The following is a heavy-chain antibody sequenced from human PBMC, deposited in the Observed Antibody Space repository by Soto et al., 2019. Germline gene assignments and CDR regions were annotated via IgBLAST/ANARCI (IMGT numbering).Heavy chain of an antibody. CDR2: IYYRGST. CDR3: ARGGYNWNDVTDY. V-gene: IGHV4-59*01. Sequence: ASGTPSLTCIVSGGSLSNYYWRLVPQPPGKGLEWIGYIYYRGSTNYNPSLKSRVTISVDTSKNQFSLKLSSVTAADTAVYYCARGGYNWNDVTDYWGQGTLVTVSS. D-gene: IGHD1-20*01. CDR1: GGSLSNYY. J-gene: IGHJ4*02.